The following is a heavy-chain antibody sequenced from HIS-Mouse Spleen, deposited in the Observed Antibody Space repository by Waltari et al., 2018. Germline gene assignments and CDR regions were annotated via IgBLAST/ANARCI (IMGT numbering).Heavy chain of an antibody. J-gene: IGHJ2*01. CDR1: GGPISSSSYY. Sequence: QLQLQESGPGLVKPSETLSLTCTVSGGPISSSSYYWVWIRQPPWKGLEWIGSIYYSGSTSYNQSLKSRVTISVDTSKNQFSLKLSSVTAADTAVYYCAREIPYSSSWYDWYFDLWGRGTLVTVSS. CDR3: AREIPYSSSWYDWYFDL. CDR2: IYYSGST. D-gene: IGHD6-13*01. V-gene: IGHV4-39*07.